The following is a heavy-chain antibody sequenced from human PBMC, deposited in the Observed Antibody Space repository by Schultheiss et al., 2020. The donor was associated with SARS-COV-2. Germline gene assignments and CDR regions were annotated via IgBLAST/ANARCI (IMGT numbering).Heavy chain of an antibody. D-gene: IGHD3-16*01. V-gene: IGHV3-30*01. CDR3: ARVFDTYYFDY. CDR1: GFTFSTYP. J-gene: IGHJ4*02. CDR2: ISYDGSNE. Sequence: GGSLRLSCVASGFTFSTYPMHWVRQAPGRGLDWVALISYDGSNEYYADSVKGRFTIYRDDSKNTLYLQMNSLRAEDTAVYYCARVFDTYYFDYWGQGTLVTVSS.